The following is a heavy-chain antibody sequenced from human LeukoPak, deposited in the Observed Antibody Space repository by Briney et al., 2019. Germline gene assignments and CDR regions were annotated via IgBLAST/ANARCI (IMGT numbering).Heavy chain of an antibody. V-gene: IGHV1-2*02. CDR1: GYTFTGYY. Sequence: ASVKVSCKASGYTFTGYYMHWVRQAPRQGLEWMGWINPNSGGTNYAQKFQGRVTMTRDTSISTAYMELSRLRSDDTAVYYCARDRGDYGDYLEFDYWGQGTLVTVSS. CDR3: ARDRGDYGDYLEFDY. CDR2: INPNSGGT. J-gene: IGHJ4*02. D-gene: IGHD4-17*01.